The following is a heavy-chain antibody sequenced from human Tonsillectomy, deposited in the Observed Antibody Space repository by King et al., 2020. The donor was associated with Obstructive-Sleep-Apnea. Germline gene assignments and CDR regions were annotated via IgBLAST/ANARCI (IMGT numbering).Heavy chain of an antibody. V-gene: IGHV4-39*01. J-gene: IGHJ3*02. CDR2: VFFSGNT. CDR3: ARRKWGYYFDTSGHPLDAFDI. D-gene: IGHD3-22*01. Sequence: QLQESGPGLVEPSETLSLTCNVSGGSITSSSYYWGWIRQPPGKGLEWIGSVFFSGNTYYSPSLKSRVTVSLDTSNNQFSLNLSSVTAADTAVYYCARRKWGYYFDTSGHPLDAFDIWGQGTMVTVSS. CDR1: GGSITSSSYY.